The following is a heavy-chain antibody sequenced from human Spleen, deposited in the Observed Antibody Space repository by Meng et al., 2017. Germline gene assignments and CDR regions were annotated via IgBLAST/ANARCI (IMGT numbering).Heavy chain of an antibody. CDR1: GYTFTNYA. J-gene: IGHJ4*02. V-gene: IGHV7-4-1*02. Sequence: ASVKVSCKTSGYTFTNYAMNWVRQAPGQGLEWMGWINTNTGNPTYAQGFTGRFVFSLDTSVSTAYLQISSLKAEDTAVYYCARSPSTFYHGSGSYYNPPRNFDYWGQGTLVTVSS. CDR2: INTNTGNP. D-gene: IGHD3-10*01. CDR3: ARSPSTFYHGSGSYYNPPRNFDY.